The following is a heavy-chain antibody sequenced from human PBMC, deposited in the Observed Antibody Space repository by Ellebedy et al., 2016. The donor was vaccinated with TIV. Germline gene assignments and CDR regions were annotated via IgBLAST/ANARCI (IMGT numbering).Heavy chain of an antibody. CDR2: IRSKANSYAT. D-gene: IGHD1-26*01. J-gene: IGHJ4*02. CDR1: GFTFSSYA. V-gene: IGHV3-73*01. Sequence: GESLKISXAASGFTFSSYAMSWVRQASGKGLEWVGRIRSKANSYATTIAASLQGRFTISRDDSKNTAYLQMSSLKTEDTAVYYCTRQAVGATERFHYWGQGTLVTVSS. CDR3: TRQAVGATERFHY.